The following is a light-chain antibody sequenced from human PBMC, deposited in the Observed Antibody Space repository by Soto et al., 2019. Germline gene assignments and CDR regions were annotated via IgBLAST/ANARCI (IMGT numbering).Light chain of an antibody. CDR2: GAS. CDR3: QQYHTWPIT. J-gene: IGKJ4*01. V-gene: IGKV3-15*01. CDR1: QSVTNN. Sequence: EIVLTQSPATLSLSPGDRAALSCGGSQSVTNNYLAWYQQKPGQAPRLLIYGASTRATGIPARFSGSGSGTEFTLTISSLQSEDCAIYYCQQYHTWPITFGGGTKVDIK.